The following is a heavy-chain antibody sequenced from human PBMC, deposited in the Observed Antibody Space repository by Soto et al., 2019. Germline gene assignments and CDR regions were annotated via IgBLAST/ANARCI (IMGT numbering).Heavy chain of an antibody. D-gene: IGHD3-22*01. CDR3: ARDRYFYDSAGYYRTLDS. V-gene: IGHV4-59*01. Sequence: PSETLSLTCTISGGSFNNDYWTWIRQSPCKGLEWIGYIFHSGITDYNPSVKSRVTISIDKSKNLFSLKLTSVTAADTAVYYCARDRYFYDSAGYYRTLDSWGQGILVTVSS. CDR1: GGSFNNDY. J-gene: IGHJ5*01. CDR2: IFHSGIT.